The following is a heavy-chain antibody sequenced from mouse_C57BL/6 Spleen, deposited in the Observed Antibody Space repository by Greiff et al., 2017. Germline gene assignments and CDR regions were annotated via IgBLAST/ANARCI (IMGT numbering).Heavy chain of an antibody. CDR2: IYPRSGNT. V-gene: IGHV1-81*01. CDR1: GYTFTSYG. Sequence: VKLMESGAELARPGASVKLSCKASGYTFTSYGISWVKQRTGQGLEWIGEIYPRSGNTYYNEKFKGKATLTADKSSSTAYMELRSLTSEDSAVYFCARRWLLRGLDYAMDYWGQGTSVTVSS. D-gene: IGHD2-3*01. J-gene: IGHJ4*01. CDR3: ARRWLLRGLDYAMDY.